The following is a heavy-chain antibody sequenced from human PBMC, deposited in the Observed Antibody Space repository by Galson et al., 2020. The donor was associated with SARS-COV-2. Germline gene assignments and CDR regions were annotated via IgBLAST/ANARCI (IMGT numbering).Heavy chain of an antibody. CDR3: AKDYGGNSYWFDP. CDR2: IRYDGSNK. V-gene: IGHV3-30*02. D-gene: IGHD4-17*01. CDR1: GFTFSSYG. J-gene: IGHJ5*02. Sequence: GGSLRLSCAASGFTFSSYGMHWVRQAPGKGLEWVAFIRYDGSNKYYADSVKGRFTISRDNSKNTLYLQMNSLRAEDTAVYYCAKDYGGNSYWFDPWGQGTLVTVSS.